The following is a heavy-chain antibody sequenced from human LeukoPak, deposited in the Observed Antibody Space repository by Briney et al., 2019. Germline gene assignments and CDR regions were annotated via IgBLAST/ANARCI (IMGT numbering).Heavy chain of an antibody. CDR2: ISSSSGTI. V-gene: IGHV3-48*01. CDR3: AKDPMVRGASWYFDY. Sequence: PGGSLRLSCAASGFTFISYGMNWVRQAPGKGLEWVSYISSSSGTIYYADSVKGRFTISRDNSKNTLYLQMNSLRAEDTAVYYCAKDPMVRGASWYFDYWGQGTLVTVSS. CDR1: GFTFISYG. D-gene: IGHD3-10*01. J-gene: IGHJ4*02.